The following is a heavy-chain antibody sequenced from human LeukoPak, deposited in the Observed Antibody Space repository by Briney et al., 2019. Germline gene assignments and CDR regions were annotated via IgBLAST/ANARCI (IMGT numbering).Heavy chain of an antibody. CDR2: MNPNSGNT. CDR3: ARDHRIGGFMDV. J-gene: IGHJ6*04. CDR1: GYTFTSYD. V-gene: IGHV1-8*03. D-gene: IGHD2-15*01. Sequence: GASVKVSCKASGYTFTSYDINWVRQATGQGLEWMGWMNPNSGNTGYAQKFQGRVTITRNTSISTAYMELSSLRSEDTAVYYCARDHRIGGFMDVWGKGTTVTVSS.